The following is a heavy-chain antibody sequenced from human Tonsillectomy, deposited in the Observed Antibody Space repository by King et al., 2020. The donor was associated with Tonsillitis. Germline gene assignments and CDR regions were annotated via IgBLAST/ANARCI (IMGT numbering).Heavy chain of an antibody. CDR1: GYIFXKFG. V-gene: IGHV1-18*01. Sequence: QLVQSGPEXKKPGASVRVSCKASGYIFXKFGITWVXQAPGQGLEWVGWVXGYNGDTKYAQSFQGRVTMTTDTSTTTAYMDLSSLRTDDTAVYYCAKDKPTAMVALDYWGQGTLVTVSS. D-gene: IGHD5-18*01. CDR3: AKDKPTAMVALDY. CDR2: VXGYNGDT. J-gene: IGHJ4*02.